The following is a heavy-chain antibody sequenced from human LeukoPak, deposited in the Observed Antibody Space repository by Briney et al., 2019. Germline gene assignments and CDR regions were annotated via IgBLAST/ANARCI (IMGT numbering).Heavy chain of an antibody. J-gene: IGHJ4*02. CDR2: IYYSGST. CDR3: AKEEQWPPTNYY. CDR1: GGSISSSSYY. Sequence: PSETLSLTCTVSGGSISSSSYYWGWIRQPPGKGLEWIGSIYYSGSTYYNPSLKSRVTISVDTSKNQFSLKLSSVTAADTAVYYCAKEEQWPPTNYYWGQGTLVTVSS. V-gene: IGHV4-39*07. D-gene: IGHD6-19*01.